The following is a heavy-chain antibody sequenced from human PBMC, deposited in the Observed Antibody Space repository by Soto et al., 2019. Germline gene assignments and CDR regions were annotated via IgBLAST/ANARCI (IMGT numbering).Heavy chain of an antibody. D-gene: IGHD4-17*01. V-gene: IGHV4-39*01. Sequence: PSETLSLTCTVSGGSISSSSYYWGWIRQPPGKGLEWIGSIYYSGSTYYNPSLKSRVTISVDTSKNQFSLKLSSVTAADTAVYWCASNYGDYVPSYFDYWGQGTLVTVSS. CDR1: GGSISSSSYY. CDR2: IYYSGST. J-gene: IGHJ4*02. CDR3: ASNYGDYVPSYFDY.